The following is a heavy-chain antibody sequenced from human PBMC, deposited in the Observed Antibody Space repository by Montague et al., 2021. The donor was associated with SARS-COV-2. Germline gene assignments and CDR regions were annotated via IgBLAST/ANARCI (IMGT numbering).Heavy chain of an antibody. CDR1: GDSLSFYF. CDR2: IEYSGST. Sequence: SETLSLTCTVSGDSLSFYFWTWIRQPPGRGLEWIGYIEYSGSTNYNPSLKSRLTMSLDMSSNQFSLELRSVTAADTAVYYCARQRKATVVTDLLFDYWGQGTLVTVSS. CDR3: ARQRKATVVTDLLFDY. D-gene: IGHD4-23*01. V-gene: IGHV4-59*08. J-gene: IGHJ4*02.